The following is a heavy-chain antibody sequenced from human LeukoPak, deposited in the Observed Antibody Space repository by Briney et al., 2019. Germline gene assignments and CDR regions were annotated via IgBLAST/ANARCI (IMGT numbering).Heavy chain of an antibody. CDR1: GYTFTSNY. CDR2: IYPRDGST. J-gene: IGHJ4*02. D-gene: IGHD5-24*01. CDR3: ARDQEGYDY. V-gene: IGHV1-46*01. Sequence: ASVKVSCKASGYTFTSNYIHWVRQAPGQGLEWMGMIYPRDGSTSYAQKFQGRVTVTRDTSTSTVHMELSGLRSEDTAAYYCARDQEGYDYWGQGTLVTVSS.